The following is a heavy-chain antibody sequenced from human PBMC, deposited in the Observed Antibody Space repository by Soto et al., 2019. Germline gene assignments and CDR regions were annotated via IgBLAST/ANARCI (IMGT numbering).Heavy chain of an antibody. CDR3: ASGASRWYPYFFDS. V-gene: IGHV1-69*01. Sequence: QAQVVQSGAEVRKPGSSVKLSCKASEGTFNSYAIAWVRQAPGQGLEWMGGIIPYYNTLNYAQKFQDRVTITADDSTITVYMELSRLRSDDTAVYFCASGASRWYPYFFDSWAQGTLVTVSS. CDR2: IIPYYNTL. J-gene: IGHJ4*02. D-gene: IGHD6-13*01. CDR1: EGTFNSYA.